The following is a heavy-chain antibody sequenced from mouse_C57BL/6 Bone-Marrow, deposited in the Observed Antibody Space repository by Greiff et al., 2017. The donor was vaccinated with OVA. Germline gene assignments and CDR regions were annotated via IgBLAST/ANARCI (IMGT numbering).Heavy chain of an antibody. Sequence: EVQLQQSGAELVRPGASVKLSCTASGFNIKDDYMHWVKQRPEQGLEWIGWIDPETGDTEYASKFQGKATITADTSSNTAYLQLSSLTSEDTAVSYCTTNDYDGYWGQGTLVTVSA. V-gene: IGHV14-4*01. D-gene: IGHD2-4*01. J-gene: IGHJ3*01. CDR3: TTNDYDGY. CDR1: GFNIKDDY. CDR2: IDPETGDT.